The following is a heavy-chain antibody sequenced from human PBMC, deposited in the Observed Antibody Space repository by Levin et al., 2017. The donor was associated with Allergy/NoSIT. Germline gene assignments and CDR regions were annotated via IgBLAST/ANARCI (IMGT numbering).Heavy chain of an antibody. J-gene: IGHJ6*02. CDR1: GYTFTSYG. Sequence: ASVKVSCKASGYTFTSYGISWVRQAPGQGLEWMGWISAYNGNTNYAQKLQGRVTMTTDTSTSTAYMELRSLRSDDTAVYYCAREGGVNYDLMGLYYYGMDVWGQGTTVTVSS. CDR3: AREGGVNYDLMGLYYYGMDV. V-gene: IGHV1-18*01. CDR2: ISAYNGNT. D-gene: IGHD2-8*02.